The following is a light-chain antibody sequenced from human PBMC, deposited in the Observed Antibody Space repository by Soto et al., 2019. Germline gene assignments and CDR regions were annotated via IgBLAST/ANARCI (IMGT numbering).Light chain of an antibody. CDR3: QQFSLYWA. CDR2: NAD. V-gene: IGKV1-5*01. J-gene: IGKJ1*01. Sequence: DIQMTQSPSSRSASVGDRDTITCRASQSISTWLAWFQQKPGKAPKILIYNADTLESGVPSRFSGSGYGTEFIPTISSLQPDDFATYYCQQFSLYWAFGQGTKVDIK. CDR1: QSISTW.